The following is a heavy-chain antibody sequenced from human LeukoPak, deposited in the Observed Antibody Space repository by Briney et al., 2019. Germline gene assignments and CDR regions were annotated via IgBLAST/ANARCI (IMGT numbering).Heavy chain of an antibody. J-gene: IGHJ5*02. CDR2: IYYSGST. D-gene: IGHD3-22*01. V-gene: IGHV4-39*01. Sequence: PSETLSLTCTVSGGSISSSSYYWGWIRQPPGKGLEWIGSIYYSGSTYYNPSLKSRVTISVDTSKNQFSLKLSSVTAADTAVYYCVGSSGYYYNWFDPWGQGTLVTVSS. CDR1: GGSISSSSYY. CDR3: VGSSGYYYNWFDP.